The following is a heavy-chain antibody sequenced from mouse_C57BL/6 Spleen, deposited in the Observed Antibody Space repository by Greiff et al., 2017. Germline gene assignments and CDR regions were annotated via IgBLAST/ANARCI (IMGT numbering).Heavy chain of an antibody. V-gene: IGHV1-72*01. CDR3: ARPELHGSSYDYAMDY. Sequence: QVQLQQPEAELVKPGASVKLSCKASGYTFTSYWMHWVKQRPGRGLEWIGRIDPNSGGTKYNEKFKSKATLTVDKPSSTAYMQLSSLTSEDSAVYYCARPELHGSSYDYAMDYWGQGTSVTVSS. CDR1: GYTFTSYW. CDR2: IDPNSGGT. D-gene: IGHD1-1*01. J-gene: IGHJ4*01.